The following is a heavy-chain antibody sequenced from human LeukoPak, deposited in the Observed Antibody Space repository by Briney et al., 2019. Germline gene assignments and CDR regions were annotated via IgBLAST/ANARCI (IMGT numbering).Heavy chain of an antibody. V-gene: IGHV4-59*08. Sequence: PSETLSLTCTVSGGSISSYYWSWIRQPPGKGLEWIGYNYDTETTDFNPSLKSRVTISVDTSKNQFSLKLSSVTAADTAVYYCARHKMTNDAFDIWGQGTMVTVSS. D-gene: IGHD5-24*01. CDR3: ARHKMTNDAFDI. CDR1: GGSISSYY. J-gene: IGHJ3*02. CDR2: NYDTETT.